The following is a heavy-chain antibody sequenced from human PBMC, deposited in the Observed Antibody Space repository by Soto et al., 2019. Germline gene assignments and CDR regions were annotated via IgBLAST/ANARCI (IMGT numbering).Heavy chain of an antibody. V-gene: IGHV3-23*01. CDR2: ISGSADST. D-gene: IGHD6-19*01. Sequence: EVQLLESGGGLVQPGGSLTLSCAASGFTFSSYAMNWVRQAPGKGLEWDSVISGSADSTYYADSVKGRFTISRDNSKNTLYLQMNSLRAEDTAVYYCARRSSGWYFDYWGQGTLVTVSS. J-gene: IGHJ4*02. CDR3: ARRSSGWYFDY. CDR1: GFTFSSYA.